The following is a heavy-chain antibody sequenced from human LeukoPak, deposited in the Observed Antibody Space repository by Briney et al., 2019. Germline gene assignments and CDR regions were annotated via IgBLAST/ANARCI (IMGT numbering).Heavy chain of an antibody. V-gene: IGHV1-2*02. CDR3: AALGYCSGGSCYSSHYYYYMDV. CDR1: GYTFTGYY. Sequence: ASVKVSCKASGYTFTGYYMHWVRQAPGQGLEWMGWINPNSGGTNYAQKFQGRVTMTRDTSISTAYMELSRLRSDDTAVYYCAALGYCSGGSCYSSHYYYYMDVWGEGTTVTVSS. CDR2: INPNSGGT. D-gene: IGHD2-15*01. J-gene: IGHJ6*03.